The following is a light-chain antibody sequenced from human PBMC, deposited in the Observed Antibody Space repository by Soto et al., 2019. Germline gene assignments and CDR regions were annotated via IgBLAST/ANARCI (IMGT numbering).Light chain of an antibody. CDR1: QNIFSR. J-gene: IGKJ1*01. V-gene: IGKV1-12*01. CDR2: AAS. Sequence: DIQMTQSPSTLSASVGDRVTISCRASQNIFSRLAWYQQKPGKAPKLLIYAASSLQSGVPSRFSGSVSETDFTLTISSLQPEDFATYYCQQAYSLPRTFGQGTKVDIK. CDR3: QQAYSLPRT.